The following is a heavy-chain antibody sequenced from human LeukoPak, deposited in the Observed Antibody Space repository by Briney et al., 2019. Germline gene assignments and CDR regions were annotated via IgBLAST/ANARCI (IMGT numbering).Heavy chain of an antibody. CDR1: GYTFTGYY. Sequence: ASVTVSFKASGYTFTGYYMHWVRQPPGQGIEWMGWINPNSGGTNYAQKFQGRVTMTRDTSISTAYMELSRLRSDDTAVYYCARDDYGDRGDYWGQGTLVTVSS. D-gene: IGHD4-17*01. J-gene: IGHJ4*02. V-gene: IGHV1-2*02. CDR3: ARDDYGDRGDY. CDR2: INPNSGGT.